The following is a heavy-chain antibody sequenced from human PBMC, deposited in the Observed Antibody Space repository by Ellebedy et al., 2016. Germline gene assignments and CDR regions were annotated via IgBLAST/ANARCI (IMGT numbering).Heavy chain of an antibody. CDR3: ARTIAAIQLWSELYYYYGMDV. D-gene: IGHD5-18*01. V-gene: IGHV1-69*06. Sequence: SVKVSXXASGGTFSSYAISWVRQAPGQGLEWMGGIIPIFGTANYAQKFQGRVTITADKSTSTAYMELSSLRSEDTAVYYCARTIAAIQLWSELYYYYGMDVWGQGTTVTVSS. J-gene: IGHJ6*02. CDR2: IIPIFGTA. CDR1: GGTFSSYA.